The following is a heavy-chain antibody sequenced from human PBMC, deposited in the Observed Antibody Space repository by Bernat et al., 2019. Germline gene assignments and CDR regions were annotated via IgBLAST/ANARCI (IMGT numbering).Heavy chain of an antibody. D-gene: IGHD3-22*01. CDR2: ISGSGGST. J-gene: IGHJ6*02. CDR1: GFTFSSYA. CDR3: ARPYYYDSSGLGMDV. Sequence: EVQLLESGGGLVQPGGSLRLSCAASGFTFSSYAMSWVRQAPGKGLEWVSAISGSGGSTYYADSVKGRFTISRDNSKNTLYLQMNSLRAEDTAVYYCARPYYYDSSGLGMDVWGQGTTVTVSS. V-gene: IGHV3-23*01.